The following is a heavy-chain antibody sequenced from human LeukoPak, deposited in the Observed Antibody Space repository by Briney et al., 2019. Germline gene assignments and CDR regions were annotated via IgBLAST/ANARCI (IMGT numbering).Heavy chain of an antibody. D-gene: IGHD3-16*01. J-gene: IGHJ3*02. CDR3: ARFYDPAVGDAFDI. Sequence: GGSLRLSCAASGFMFGSDWMTWVRQAPGKGLEWVANINPDGNEKYYVDSVKGRFTIYRDNGKNSLYIQLNSLRAEDTAVYYCARFYDPAVGDAFDIWGQGTMVTVSS. V-gene: IGHV3-7*01. CDR2: INPDGNEK. CDR1: GFMFGSDW.